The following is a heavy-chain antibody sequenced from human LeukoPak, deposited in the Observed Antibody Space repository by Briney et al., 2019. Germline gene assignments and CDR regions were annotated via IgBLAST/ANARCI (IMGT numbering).Heavy chain of an antibody. CDR3: AKRGEMAKKNPLDY. Sequence: PGGSLRLSCAASGFTFSSYAMSWVRQAPGKGLEWVSAISGSGGSTYYADSVKGRFTISRDNSKNTLYLQVNSLRAEDTAVYYYAKRGEMAKKNPLDYWGQGTLVTVSS. V-gene: IGHV3-23*01. J-gene: IGHJ4*02. CDR1: GFTFSSYA. D-gene: IGHD5-24*01. CDR2: ISGSGGST.